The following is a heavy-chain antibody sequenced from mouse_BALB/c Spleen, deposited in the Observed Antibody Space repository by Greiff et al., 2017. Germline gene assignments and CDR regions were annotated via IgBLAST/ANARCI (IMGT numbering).Heavy chain of an antibody. J-gene: IGHJ4*01. V-gene: IGHV2-9*02. CDR1: GFSLTSYG. Sequence: VKLMESGPGLVAPSQSLSITCTVSGFSLTSYGVHWVRQPPGKGLEWLGVIWAGGSTNYNSALMSRLSISKDNSKSQVFLKMNSLQTDDTAMYYCARDRGLRRGYYAMDDWGQGTSVTVSS. D-gene: IGHD2-4*01. CDR3: ARDRGLRRGYYAMDD. CDR2: IWAGGST.